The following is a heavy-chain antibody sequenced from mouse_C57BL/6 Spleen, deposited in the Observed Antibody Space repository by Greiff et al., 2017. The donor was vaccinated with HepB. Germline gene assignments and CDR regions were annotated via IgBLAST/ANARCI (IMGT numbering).Heavy chain of an antibody. D-gene: IGHD2-4*01. J-gene: IGHJ1*03. CDR2: IDPGNSDT. CDR1: GYTFTSYW. Sequence: VQLKESGTVLARPGASVKMSCKTSGYTFTSYWMHWVKQRPEQGLEWIGGIDPGNSDTSYNPKFKGKAKLTAVPSASTAYMELSSLTNEDSAVYYCTRIYYDYWYYDVWGTGATVTVAS. V-gene: IGHV1-5*01. CDR3: TRIYYDYWYYDV.